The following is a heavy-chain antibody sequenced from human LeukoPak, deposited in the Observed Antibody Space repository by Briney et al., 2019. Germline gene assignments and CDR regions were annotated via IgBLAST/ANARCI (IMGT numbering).Heavy chain of an antibody. CDR3: AKGFSAMVNY. J-gene: IGHJ4*02. CDR2: VTGSGGST. V-gene: IGHV3-23*01. CDR1: GFTFSTYA. Sequence: PGGSLRLSCAASGFTFSTYAMTWVRQAPGKGLEWVSTVTGSGGSTYYADSVKGRFTISRDNSQNTLYLQMNSLRAEDTAVYYCAKGFSAMVNYWGQGTLVTVSS. D-gene: IGHD5-18*01.